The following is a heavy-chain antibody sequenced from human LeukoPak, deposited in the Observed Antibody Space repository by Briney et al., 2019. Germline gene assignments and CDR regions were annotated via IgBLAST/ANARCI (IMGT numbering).Heavy chain of an antibody. J-gene: IGHJ3*02. CDR3: ARETLRVPGAFDI. CDR1: GGTFSSYA. CDR2: IIPIFGTA. V-gene: IGHV1-69*05. D-gene: IGHD1-1*01. Sequence: SVKLSCKASGGTFSSYAISWVRQAPGQGLEWMGGIIPIFGTANYAQKFQGRVTITTDESTSTAYMELSSLRSEDTAVYYCARETLRVPGAFDIWGQGTMVTVSS.